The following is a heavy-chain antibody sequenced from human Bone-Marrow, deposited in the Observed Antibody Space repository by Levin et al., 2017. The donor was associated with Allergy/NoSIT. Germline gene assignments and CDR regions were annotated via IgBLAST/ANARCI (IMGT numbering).Heavy chain of an antibody. J-gene: IGHJ4*02. CDR2: INEEFLPP. CDR3: VRDLAGADGY. V-gene: IGHV3-74*01. Sequence: GSLRLSCAASGFTLSRYWMHWVRQAPGKGLVWVSPINEEFLPPPSSSSFPFRFTISRDNAKNTLYLQMNSLRAEDTALYFCVRDLAGADGYWGQGTLVSASS. CDR1: GFTLSRYW. D-gene: IGHD6-19*01.